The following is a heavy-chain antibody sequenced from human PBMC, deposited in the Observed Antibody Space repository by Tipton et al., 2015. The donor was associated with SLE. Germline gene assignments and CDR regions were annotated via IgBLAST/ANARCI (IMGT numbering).Heavy chain of an antibody. J-gene: IGHJ6*03. CDR1: GGSFSGYY. V-gene: IGHV4-34*01. CDR3: AREPVYYYYYMDV. CDR2: INHSGST. Sequence: TLSLTCVVYGGSFSGYYWRWIRQPPGKGLEWIGEINHSGSTNYNPSLKSRVTISVDTSKNQFSLKLSSVTAADTAVYYCAREPVYYYYYMDVWGKGTTVTVSS.